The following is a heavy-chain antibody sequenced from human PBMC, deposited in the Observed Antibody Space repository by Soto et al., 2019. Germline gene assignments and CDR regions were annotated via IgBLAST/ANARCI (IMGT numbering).Heavy chain of an antibody. CDR2: IYYSGST. V-gene: IGHV4-39*01. CDR1: GGSISRSSYY. J-gene: IGHJ5*02. D-gene: IGHD5-12*01. Sequence: QLQLQESGPGLVKPSETLSLSCTVSGGSISRSSYYWAWIRQTPGKGLEWIGSIYYSGSTHYNPSLKSRVTISVDTSKNQFSLNLSSVTAADTAVYYCARMGWLQFNWFDPWGQGTLVTVSS. CDR3: ARMGWLQFNWFDP.